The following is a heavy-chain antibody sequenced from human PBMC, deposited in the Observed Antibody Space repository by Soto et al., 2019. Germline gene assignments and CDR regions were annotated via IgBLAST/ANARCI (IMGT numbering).Heavy chain of an antibody. CDR1: GGSISSGDYY. CDR2: IYYSGST. D-gene: IGHD1-20*01. V-gene: IGHV4-30-4*01. J-gene: IGHJ5*01. CDR3: ASGLGIPRPRRSSDS. Sequence: SETLSLTCTVSGGSISSGDYYWSWIRQPPGKGLEWIGYIYYSGSTFYNPSLKSRVSISVDTSKNQFSLKLSSVTAADTAVYYCASGLGIPRPRRSSDSWGQATLGTGSS.